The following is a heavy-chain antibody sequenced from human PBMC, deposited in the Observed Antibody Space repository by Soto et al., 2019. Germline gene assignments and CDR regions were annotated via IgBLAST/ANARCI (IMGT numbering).Heavy chain of an antibody. D-gene: IGHD3-22*01. CDR1: CGSISSSNW. CDR3: ARVGNYYDSSGYIPWFDP. J-gene: IGHJ5*02. CDR2: IYHSGST. Sequence: SETLSLTCAVSCGSISSSNWWSWVRQPPGKGLEWIGEIYHSGSTNYNPSLKSRVTISVDKSKNQFSLKLSSVTAADTAVYYCARVGNYYDSSGYIPWFDPWGQGTLVTVS. V-gene: IGHV4-4*02.